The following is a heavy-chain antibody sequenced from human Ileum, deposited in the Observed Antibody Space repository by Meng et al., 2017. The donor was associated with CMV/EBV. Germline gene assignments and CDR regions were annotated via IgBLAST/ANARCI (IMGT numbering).Heavy chain of an antibody. J-gene: IGHJ5*02. CDR1: GASTVNSY. Sequence: VQLKVPGPGLVTPSDSLPPPRYRAGASTVNSYGSWIRQPAGKELEWIGRIFATGITNYNPPLKSQVTMSVDTSKYQFTLKLTSVTAADTAVYFCARDRFDPWGQGTLVTVSS. V-gene: IGHV4-4*07. CDR3: ARDRFDP. CDR2: IFATGIT.